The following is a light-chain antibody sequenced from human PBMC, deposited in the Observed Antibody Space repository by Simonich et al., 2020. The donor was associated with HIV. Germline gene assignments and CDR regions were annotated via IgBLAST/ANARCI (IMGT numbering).Light chain of an antibody. CDR2: GNN. J-gene: IGLJ3*02. CDR3: AAWDDSLNGPV. CDR1: SSNIGAGYD. V-gene: IGLV1-40*01. Sequence: QSVLTQPPSVSGAPGQRVTMSCTGSSSNIGAGYDVHWYQQLPGTAPKLLIYGNNSRPSGVPDRFFGSKSGTSASLAISGLQSDDEADYYCAAWDDSLNGPVFGGGTKLTVL.